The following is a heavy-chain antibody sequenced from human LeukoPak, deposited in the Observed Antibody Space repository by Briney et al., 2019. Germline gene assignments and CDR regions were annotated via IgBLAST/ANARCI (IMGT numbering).Heavy chain of an antibody. V-gene: IGHV3-23*01. D-gene: IGHD2-8*02. Sequence: GGSLRLSCAASGFTFSTFAMIWVRQPPGKGLEWVSSIFPSGGEIHYADSVRGRFTISRDNSKSTLSLQMNSLRAEDTAIYYCTTYRQVLLPFESWGQGTLVTVSS. CDR2: IFPSGGEI. J-gene: IGHJ4*02. CDR3: TTYRQVLLPFES. CDR1: GFTFSTFA.